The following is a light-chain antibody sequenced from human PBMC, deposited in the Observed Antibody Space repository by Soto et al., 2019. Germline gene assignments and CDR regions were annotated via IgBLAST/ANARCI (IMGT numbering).Light chain of an antibody. V-gene: IGLV2-14*01. CDR3: SSYTSSSTPYV. Sequence: QSVLTQPASVSGSPGQSITISCTGTSSDVGGYNYVSWYQQHPGKAPKIMIYDVSNRPSGVSNRFSGSKSGNTASLTISGFQAEDEADYSCSSYTSSSTPYVFGTGTKVTAL. J-gene: IGLJ1*01. CDR2: DVS. CDR1: SSDVGGYNY.